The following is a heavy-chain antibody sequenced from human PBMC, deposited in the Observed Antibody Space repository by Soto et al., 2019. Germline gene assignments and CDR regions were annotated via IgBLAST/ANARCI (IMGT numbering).Heavy chain of an antibody. V-gene: IGHV4-30-4*01. CDR3: ARGLGTVTFAC. D-gene: IGHD4-17*01. J-gene: IGHJ4*02. Sequence: PSETLSLTCTVSAGSISSGDYYWSWIRQPPGKGLEWIGYSYYSGSTYYNPSLKSRVTISVDTSKNQFSLKLSSVTAADTAVYYCARGLGTVTFACWGQGTLVTVSS. CDR2: SYYSGST. CDR1: AGSISSGDYY.